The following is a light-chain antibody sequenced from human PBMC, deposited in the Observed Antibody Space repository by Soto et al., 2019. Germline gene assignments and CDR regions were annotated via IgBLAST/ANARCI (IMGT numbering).Light chain of an antibody. V-gene: IGKV1-5*01. J-gene: IGKJ1*01. Sequence: DIQMTQSPSTLSAYVGDRVTITCRASQSISSWLAWYQQKPGKTPKLLIYDASSLESGVPSRFSGSGSGTQFTLTISRPDPDDFATYYCQHYNSYSLTFGQGTKVEIK. CDR1: QSISSW. CDR2: DAS. CDR3: QHYNSYSLT.